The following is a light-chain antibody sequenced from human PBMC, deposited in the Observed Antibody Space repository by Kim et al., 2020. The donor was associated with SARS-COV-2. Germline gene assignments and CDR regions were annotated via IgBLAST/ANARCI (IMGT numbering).Light chain of an antibody. J-gene: IGKJ5*01. CDR1: QSFSSW. V-gene: IGKV1-5*03. CDR2: KTS. Sequence: DIQMTQSPSTLSASVGDRVTITCRASQSFSSWLAWYQQKPGKVPKLLIYKTSILESGVPSRFSGSGSGTEFTLTTSSLQPDDFATYYCQQYNHFPITFGQGTRLEIK. CDR3: QQYNHFPIT.